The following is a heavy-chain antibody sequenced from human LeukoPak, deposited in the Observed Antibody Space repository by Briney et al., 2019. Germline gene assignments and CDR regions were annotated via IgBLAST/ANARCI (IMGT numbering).Heavy chain of an antibody. CDR2: ISSSSSYI. Sequence: PGGSLRFSCAASGFTFSSYSMNWVRQAPGKGLEWVSSISSSSSYIYYADSVKGRFTISRDNAKNSLYLQMNSLRAEDTAVYYCARDLGRDYDILTGYYGYWGQGTLVTVSS. J-gene: IGHJ4*02. CDR1: GFTFSSYS. D-gene: IGHD3-9*01. V-gene: IGHV3-21*01. CDR3: ARDLGRDYDILTGYYGY.